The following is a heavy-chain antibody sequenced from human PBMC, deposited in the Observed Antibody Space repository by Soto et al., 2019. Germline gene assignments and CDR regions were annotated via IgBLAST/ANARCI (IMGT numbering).Heavy chain of an antibody. CDR3: AKDGNWLDVYFDV. CDR1: GIELSNYA. D-gene: IGHD6-19*01. J-gene: IGHJ4*02. V-gene: IGHV3-23*01. Sequence: PGRSLRLSCVASGIELSNYAMSWVRQAPRKGLEWVSISSASGRSRYHADSVKGRFTISRDNSKNTLYLHMTNLRAEDTAVYYCAKDGNWLDVYFDVWGQGTPVTVSS. CDR2: SSASGRSR.